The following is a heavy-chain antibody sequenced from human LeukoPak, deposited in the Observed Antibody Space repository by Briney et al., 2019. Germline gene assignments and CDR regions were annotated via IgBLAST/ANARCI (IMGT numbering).Heavy chain of an antibody. CDR1: GFTFSDYY. Sequence: PGGSLRLSCAASGFTFSDYYMSWIRQAPGKGLEWVSYISSSGSTIYYADSVKGRFTISRDNARNSLYLQMNSLRAEDTAVYYCARDVYYDSSGYYLYYYGMDVWGQGTTVTVSS. CDR3: ARDVYYDSSGYYLYYYGMDV. D-gene: IGHD3-22*01. V-gene: IGHV3-11*01. J-gene: IGHJ6*02. CDR2: ISSSGSTI.